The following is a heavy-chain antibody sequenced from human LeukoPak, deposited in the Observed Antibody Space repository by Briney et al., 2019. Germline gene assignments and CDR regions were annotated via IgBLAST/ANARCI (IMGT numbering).Heavy chain of an antibody. J-gene: IGHJ4*02. D-gene: IGHD1-1*01. CDR1: GYTFTGYY. V-gene: IGHV1-2*06. Sequence: SVKVSCKASGYTFTGYYMHWVRQAPGQGLEWMGRINPNSGGTNYAQKFQGRVTMTRDTSISTAYMELSRLRSDDTAVYYCARGYNWNDVAFFYFDYWGQGTLVTVSS. CDR3: ARGYNWNDVAFFYFDY. CDR2: INPNSGGT.